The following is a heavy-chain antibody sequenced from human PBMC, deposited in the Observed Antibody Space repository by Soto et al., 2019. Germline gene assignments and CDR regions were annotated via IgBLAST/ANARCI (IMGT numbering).Heavy chain of an antibody. CDR3: ARRHLAVAVSPWFDP. V-gene: IGHV2-26*01. Sequence: QVTLKESGPVLVKPTETLTLRCTVSGLSITDSEMGVSWIRQPPGQPLEWLAHIDSSGEKSYRTFLKSRLAISKDTSKSQIVLTRTNIDPADTATYDWARRHLAVAVSPWFDPGGQGIPVTVSS. CDR2: IDSSGEK. D-gene: IGHD6-19*01. J-gene: IGHJ5*02. CDR1: GLSITDSEMG.